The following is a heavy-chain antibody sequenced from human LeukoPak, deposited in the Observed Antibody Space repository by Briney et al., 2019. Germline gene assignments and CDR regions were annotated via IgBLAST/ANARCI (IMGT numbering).Heavy chain of an antibody. J-gene: IGHJ4*02. CDR3: ARVTGGNSANFNF. D-gene: IGHD4-23*01. V-gene: IGHV1-2*02. CDR1: GYTFTGYY. Sequence: ASVKVSCKASGYTFTGYYMHWVRQAPGQGLEWMGWINPNSGGTNYAQKFQGRVTMTRDTSISTAYMELSRLRSDDTAVFYCARVTGGNSANFNFWGQGTLVTVSS. CDR2: INPNSGGT.